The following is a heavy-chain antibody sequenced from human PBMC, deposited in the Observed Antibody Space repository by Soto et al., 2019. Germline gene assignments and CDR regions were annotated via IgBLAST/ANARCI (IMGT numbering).Heavy chain of an antibody. CDR1: GFNFRSYG. CDR2: ISYDGNNK. D-gene: IGHD1-1*01. CDR3: ARDPYINSPPDF. Sequence: QVQLVESGGGVVQPGRSLRLSCTTSGFNFRSYGLYWVRQAPGKGLEWVPIISYDGNNKYYADSVKGRFTISRDNSKNTLYLQMNSLRPEDTAVYYCARDPYINSPPDFWGQGTLVTVSS. J-gene: IGHJ4*02. V-gene: IGHV3-30-3*01.